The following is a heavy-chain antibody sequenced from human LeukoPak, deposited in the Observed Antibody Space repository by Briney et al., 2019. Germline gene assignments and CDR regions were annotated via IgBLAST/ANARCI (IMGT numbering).Heavy chain of an antibody. CDR2: IYSGGST. V-gene: IGHV3-66*01. Sequence: PGGSLRLSCAASGFTVSSNYMSWVRQAPGKGLEWASVIYSGGSTYYVDSLQSRFTISRDTSKNTLYLQMNSLTAADTAVYYCARDNRRDAYNYGDYWGQGTLVTVSS. CDR1: GFTVSSNY. CDR3: ARDNRRDAYNYGDY. J-gene: IGHJ4*02. D-gene: IGHD5-24*01.